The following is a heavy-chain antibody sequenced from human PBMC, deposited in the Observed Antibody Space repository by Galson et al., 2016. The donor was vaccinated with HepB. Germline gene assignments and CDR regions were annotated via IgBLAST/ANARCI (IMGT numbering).Heavy chain of an antibody. CDR2: ISYDGSHK. J-gene: IGHJ4*02. CDR1: GFTFSSYG. V-gene: IGHV3-30*18. Sequence: SLRLSCAASGFTFSSYGMHWVRQAPGKGLEWVAAISYDGSHKYYADSVKGRFTISRDNSKNTVYLQANSLRAEDMAVYYCGKRIPVAGSWGGGLDYWGQGTLVTVSS. D-gene: IGHD6-19*01. CDR3: GKRIPVAGSWGGGLDY.